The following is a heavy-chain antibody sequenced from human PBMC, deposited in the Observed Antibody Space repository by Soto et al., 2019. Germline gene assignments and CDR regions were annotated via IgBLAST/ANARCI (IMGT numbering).Heavy chain of an antibody. CDR3: ARGIATGQLDP. CDR2: INPDTGNT. V-gene: IGHV1-3*01. Sequence: QVQLVQSGAEVKKPGASVKISCKASGYTFTRYTMNWVRQAPGQRLEWMGWINPDTGNTKSSQKFQDRVIITRDTSASTAYIDLSSLRSEDTAVYYCARGIATGQLDPWGQGTLVTVSS. J-gene: IGHJ5*02. D-gene: IGHD2-15*01. CDR1: GYTFTRYT.